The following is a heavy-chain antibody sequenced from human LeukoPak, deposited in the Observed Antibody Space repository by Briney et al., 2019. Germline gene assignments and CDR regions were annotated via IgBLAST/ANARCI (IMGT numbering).Heavy chain of an antibody. Sequence: SGTLSLTCAVSGGSISSNNWWSWVRQSPGKGLEWIGEIYHSGNSNYNPSLKSRVTISVDKSRNQFSLKLSSLAAADTAVYYCARRQLAVAIDYWGQGTLVTVSS. CDR3: ARRQLAVAIDY. D-gene: IGHD6-19*01. V-gene: IGHV4-4*02. CDR1: GGSISSNNW. CDR2: IYHSGNS. J-gene: IGHJ4*02.